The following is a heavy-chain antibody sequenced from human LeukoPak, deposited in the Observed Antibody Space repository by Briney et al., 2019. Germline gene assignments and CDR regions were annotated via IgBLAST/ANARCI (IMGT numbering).Heavy chain of an antibody. CDR1: GFTFSRSW. CDR2: INEDGSEI. V-gene: IGHV3-7*04. J-gene: IGHJ5*02. Sequence: PGGSLRLSCAASGFTFSRSWMTWVRQAPGKGLEWVASINEDGSEIHYVDSVKGRFTISRDNAKDSLYLQMNSLTAEDTAIYYCVRAYHPGGWFDPWGQGTLVTVSS. D-gene: IGHD2-21*01. CDR3: VRAYHPGGWFDP.